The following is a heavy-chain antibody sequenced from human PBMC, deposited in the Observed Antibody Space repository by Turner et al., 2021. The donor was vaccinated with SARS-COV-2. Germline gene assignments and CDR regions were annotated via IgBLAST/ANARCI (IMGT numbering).Heavy chain of an antibody. CDR3: ARGSGGLHPVDS. V-gene: IGHV1-2*02. CDR1: VGDFIGYY. D-gene: IGHD3-16*01. Sequence: QVQLVHSGAEVETPGASVNVSCKASVGDFIGYYIPWVRKAPGHGLEWMGWISLNSGGTNYARKLAERVTITRDTSISTVYMELSRLTSDDTAVYFCARGSGGLHPVDSWGRGTLVTVSS. CDR2: ISLNSGGT. J-gene: IGHJ4*02.